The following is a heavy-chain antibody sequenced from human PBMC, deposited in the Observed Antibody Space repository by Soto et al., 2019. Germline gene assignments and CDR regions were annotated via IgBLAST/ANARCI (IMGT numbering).Heavy chain of an antibody. J-gene: IGHJ5*02. CDR1: DGSISSYY. Sequence: SETLSLTCTVSDGSISSYYWTWIRQPPGKGLEWIGNIYYTGSTNYSPSLKSRVTISIDTSKSQFSLQLTSVTAADTAMYYCTTRPSSVGWFDPWGQGTLVTVSS. D-gene: IGHD6-6*01. CDR2: IYYTGST. CDR3: TTRPSSVGWFDP. V-gene: IGHV4-59*01.